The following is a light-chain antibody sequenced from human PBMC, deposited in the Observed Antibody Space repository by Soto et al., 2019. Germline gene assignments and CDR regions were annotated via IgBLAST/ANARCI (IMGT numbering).Light chain of an antibody. J-gene: IGKJ1*01. Sequence: EIVMTQSPATLSVSPGERATLSCRASQSVSSNLAWYQQKPGQAPRLLIYGASTRATGIPARLSGSGSGTELTLTISSLQSEDFAVYYCQQYNNWWTFGQGTKVEIK. CDR2: GAS. V-gene: IGKV3-15*01. CDR3: QQYNNWWT. CDR1: QSVSSN.